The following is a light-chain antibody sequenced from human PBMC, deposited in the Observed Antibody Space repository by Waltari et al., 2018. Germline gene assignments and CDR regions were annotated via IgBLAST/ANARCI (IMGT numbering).Light chain of an antibody. Sequence: QSVLTQPPSASGPPGQRVTISCSGSSSNLGNNDVYWDQQLPGTAPKLLIYRNNQRPSGVPDRFSGSQSGTSASLAISGLRSEDEADYYCATWDNSLSVWVFGGGTKLTVL. V-gene: IGLV1-47*01. CDR2: RNN. J-gene: IGLJ3*02. CDR1: SSNLGNND. CDR3: ATWDNSLSVWV.